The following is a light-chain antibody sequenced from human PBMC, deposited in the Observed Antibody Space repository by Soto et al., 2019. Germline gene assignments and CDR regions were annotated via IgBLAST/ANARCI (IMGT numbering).Light chain of an antibody. J-gene: IGKJ4*01. Sequence: AVPMTQSPSSLSASVGDRVTITCRASQGIRNDLGWYQQKPGKGPKLLIYAASSLQSGVPSRFSGSGSGTDFTLTISSLQPEDFATYYCLQDYNYPLTFGGGTKVDIK. CDR1: QGIRND. CDR2: AAS. V-gene: IGKV1-6*01. CDR3: LQDYNYPLT.